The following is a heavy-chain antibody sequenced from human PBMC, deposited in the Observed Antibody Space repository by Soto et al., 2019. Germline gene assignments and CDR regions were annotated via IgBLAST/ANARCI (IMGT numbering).Heavy chain of an antibody. Sequence: QVQLVQSGAEVKKPGSSVKVSCKASGGTFSSYAISWVRQAPGQGLEWMGGIIPIFGTANYAQKFQGRVTITADESTSTASMELSSLRSEDTAVYYCARDAPGLRYFEYYFDYWGQGTLVTVSS. J-gene: IGHJ4*02. CDR1: GGTFSSYA. CDR3: ARDAPGLRYFEYYFDY. D-gene: IGHD3-9*01. CDR2: IIPIFGTA. V-gene: IGHV1-69*12.